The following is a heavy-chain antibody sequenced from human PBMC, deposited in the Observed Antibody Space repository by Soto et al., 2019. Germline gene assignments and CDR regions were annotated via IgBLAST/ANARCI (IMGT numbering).Heavy chain of an antibody. D-gene: IGHD3-16*02. J-gene: IGHJ4*02. V-gene: IGHV1-69*01. CDR2: IVPIFDAA. CDR3: AIDRKNREGYKYRLFD. CDR1: GDTFSSYA. Sequence: QVQLVQSGPEVKKPGSSVKVSCKSSGDTFSSYAISWVRQAPEQGVQWMGGIVPIFDAARYAPNFQDRLTITAEEATHTAYMELSSLRSQDTAVYYYAIDRKNREGYKYRLFDWGQGTLVAVSS.